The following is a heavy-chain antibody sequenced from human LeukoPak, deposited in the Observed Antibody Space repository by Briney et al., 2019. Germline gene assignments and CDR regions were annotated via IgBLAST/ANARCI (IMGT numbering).Heavy chain of an antibody. D-gene: IGHD3-22*01. J-gene: IGHJ6*04. CDR1: GYTFTGYY. V-gene: IGHV1-2*02. CDR3: ARELLNSRRLLAPGV. CDR2: INPNSGGT. Sequence: GASVKVSCKASGYTFTGYYMHWVRQAPGQGLEWMGWINPNSGGTNYAQKFQGRVTMTRDTSISTAYMELSRLRSDDTAVYYCARELLNSRRLLAPGVWGKGTTVTVSS.